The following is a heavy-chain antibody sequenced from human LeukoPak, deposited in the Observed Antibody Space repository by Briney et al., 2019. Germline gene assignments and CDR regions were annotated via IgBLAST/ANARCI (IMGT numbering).Heavy chain of an antibody. D-gene: IGHD2-21*01. V-gene: IGHV3-7*04. J-gene: IGHJ4*02. Sequence: GGPLRLSCAASGFTFKNYWMTWVRQAPGKGLEWVANIKQDESEKYYVESVKGRFTVSRDNAKNSLYLQMNSLRVEDTAVYYCAREGVMTYFDFWGQGTLVTVSS. CDR3: AREGVMTYFDF. CDR2: IKQDESEK. CDR1: GFTFKNYW.